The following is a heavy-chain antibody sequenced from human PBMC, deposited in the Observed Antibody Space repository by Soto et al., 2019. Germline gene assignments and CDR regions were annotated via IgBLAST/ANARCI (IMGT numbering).Heavy chain of an antibody. CDR2: IFFTGNI. Sequence: SETLSLTCTVSGASLSSISYYLGWIRQPPGKGLEWFGSIFFTGNIYYNPSLKSRVTISVDTSRNQFSLMVNSVTAADTAVYYSASRHCSGGSCYNHGFDSWGQVLLVTF. V-gene: IGHV4-39*01. J-gene: IGHJ4*02. CDR1: GASLSSISYY. CDR3: ASRHCSGGSCYNHGFDS. D-gene: IGHD2-15*01.